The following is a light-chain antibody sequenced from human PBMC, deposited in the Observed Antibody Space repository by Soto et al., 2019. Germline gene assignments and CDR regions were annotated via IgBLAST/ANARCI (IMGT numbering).Light chain of an antibody. J-gene: IGKJ1*01. CDR3: QQYGSSPQT. CDR1: HSVSSSY. CDR2: GAS. Sequence: MVLTHSPDTLSFSPAEVATLYIRASHSVSSSYLAWYQQKPGQAPRLLIYGASSRATGIPDRFSGSGSGTDFTLTISRLEPEDFAVYYCQQYGSSPQTFGQGTKVDI. V-gene: IGKV3-20*01.